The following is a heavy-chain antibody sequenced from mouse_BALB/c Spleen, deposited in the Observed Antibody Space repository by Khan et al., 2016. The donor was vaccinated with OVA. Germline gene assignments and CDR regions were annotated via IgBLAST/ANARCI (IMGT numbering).Heavy chain of an antibody. CDR1: GFTFSSYS. D-gene: IGHD4-1*01. Sequence: EVELVESGGDLVKPGGSLKLSCAASGFTFSSYSMSWVRQTPDKRLEWVATISSGGDYTYYPDSVKGRFTISRDNARNTLYLRMSKLKHEHPSMYFCASHLTGSCAYGGQGILVTVSA. J-gene: IGHJ3*01. V-gene: IGHV5-6*01. CDR3: ASHLTGSCAY. CDR2: ISSGGDYT.